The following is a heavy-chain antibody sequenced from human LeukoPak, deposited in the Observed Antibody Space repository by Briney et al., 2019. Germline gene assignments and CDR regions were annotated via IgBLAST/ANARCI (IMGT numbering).Heavy chain of an antibody. CDR2: ISSSSSTI. CDR1: GFTFSSHS. J-gene: IGHJ4*02. V-gene: IGHV3-48*02. Sequence: PGGSLRLSCAASGFTFSSHSMDWVRQAPGKGLEWVSYISSSSSTIYYADSVKGRFTISRDNAKNSLFLQLNNLRDEDTAVYYCARDPALDSWGQGTLVPVSS. CDR3: ARDPALDS.